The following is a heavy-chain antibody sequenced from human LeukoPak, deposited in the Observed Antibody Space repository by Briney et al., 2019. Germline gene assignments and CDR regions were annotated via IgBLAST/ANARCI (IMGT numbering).Heavy chain of an antibody. CDR2: ITPIFGTA. V-gene: IGHV1-69*13. D-gene: IGHD1-26*01. Sequence: ASVKVSCKASGGTFSSYAISWVRQAPGQGLEWMGGITPIFGTANYAQKFQGRVTITADESTSTAYMELSSLRSEDTAVYYCARAELLLSPTLPHAPYYFDYWGQGTLVTVSS. CDR1: GGTFSSYA. CDR3: ARAELLLSPTLPHAPYYFDY. J-gene: IGHJ4*02.